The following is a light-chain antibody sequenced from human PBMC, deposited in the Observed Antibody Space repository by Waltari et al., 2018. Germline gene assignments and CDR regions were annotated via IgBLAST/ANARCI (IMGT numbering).Light chain of an antibody. Sequence: EIVLTQSPGSLSSSPGERVTLSCRASQSVSRALALYQQKTVQAPRLHIFGASNSATGIPDRFGGSGSETDFSLTISRXEPEDFAVYYCQHYVRLPATFGRGTKVEIK. CDR1: QSVSRA. J-gene: IGKJ1*01. CDR3: QHYVRLPAT. CDR2: GAS. V-gene: IGKV3-20*01.